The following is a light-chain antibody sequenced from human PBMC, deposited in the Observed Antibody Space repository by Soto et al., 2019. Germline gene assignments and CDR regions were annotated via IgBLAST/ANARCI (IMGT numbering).Light chain of an antibody. CDR2: DAS. CDR3: QQYDSYCT. CDR1: QSISSW. J-gene: IGKJ4*01. Sequence: DIQMTQSPSTLSASVGDRVTITCRASQSISSWLAWYQQKPGKAPKVLIYDASSLESGVPSRFSGSGSGTEFTLTISSLQPDDSATYYCQQYDSYCTFGGGTKVEIK. V-gene: IGKV1-5*01.